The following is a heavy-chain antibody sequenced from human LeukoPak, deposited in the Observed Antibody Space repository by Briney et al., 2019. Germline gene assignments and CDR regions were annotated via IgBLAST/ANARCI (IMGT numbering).Heavy chain of an antibody. CDR3: ARVGGGITGIQQLSYDY. CDR1: GGTFSSYA. CDR2: IIPIFGTA. Sequence: SVKVSCKASGGTFSSYAISWVRQAPGQGLEWMGRIIPIFGTANYAQKFQGRVTITTDESTSTAYMELSSLRSEDTAVYYCARVGGGITGIQQLSYDYWGQGTLVTVSS. J-gene: IGHJ4*02. D-gene: IGHD1-20*01. V-gene: IGHV1-69*05.